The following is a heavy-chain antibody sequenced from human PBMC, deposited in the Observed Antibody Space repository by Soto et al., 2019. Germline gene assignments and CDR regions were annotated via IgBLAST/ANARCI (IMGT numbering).Heavy chain of an antibody. D-gene: IGHD4-4*01. CDR2: ISGSGGST. CDR1: GFTISSYA. Sequence: EVQLLESGGGLVQPGGSLRLSWAASGFTISSYAMSWVRQAPGKGLEWVSAISGSGGSTYYADSVKGRFTISRDNSKNTLYLQMNSLRAEDTAVYYCAEQVLYSLYYFDYWGQGTLVTVSS. V-gene: IGHV3-23*01. J-gene: IGHJ4*02. CDR3: AEQVLYSLYYFDY.